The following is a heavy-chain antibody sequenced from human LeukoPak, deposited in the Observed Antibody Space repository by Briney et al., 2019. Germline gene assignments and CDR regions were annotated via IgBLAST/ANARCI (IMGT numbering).Heavy chain of an antibody. CDR2: IISSSSPI. J-gene: IGHJ4*02. V-gene: IGHV3-48*01. Sequence: GGSLRLSCAASGCTFSSYTMNWVRQAPGKGLKLVSYIISSSSPIYYADSVKGRFTISRDNAKNSLYVQMNSLRAEDTAVYYCARTGAFDYWGQGTLVTVSS. CDR1: GCTFSSYT. CDR3: ARTGAFDY. D-gene: IGHD1-26*01.